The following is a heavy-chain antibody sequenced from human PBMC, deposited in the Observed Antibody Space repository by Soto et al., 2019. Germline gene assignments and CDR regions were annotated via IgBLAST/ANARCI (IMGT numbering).Heavy chain of an antibody. Sequence: GGSLRLSCAASGFTFSSYSMNWVRQAPGKGLEWVSYISSSSSTIYYADSVKGRFTTSRDNAKNSLYLQMNSLRDEDAAVYYCARWVGSSYGYYYGMDVWGQGTTVTVSS. CDR2: ISSSSSTI. J-gene: IGHJ6*02. CDR3: ARWVGSSYGYYYGMDV. CDR1: GFTFSSYS. D-gene: IGHD6-6*01. V-gene: IGHV3-48*02.